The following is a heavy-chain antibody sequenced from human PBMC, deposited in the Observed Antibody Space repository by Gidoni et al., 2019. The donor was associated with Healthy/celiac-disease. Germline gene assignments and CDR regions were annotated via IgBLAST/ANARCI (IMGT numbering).Heavy chain of an antibody. CDR2: INPSVGST. D-gene: IGHD5-18*01. CDR1: GYTFTSYY. CDR3: ARDDTAMAPYGMDV. J-gene: IGHJ6*02. Sequence: VQLVQSGAEVKKPGASVKVSCKASGYTFTSYYMHWVRQAPGQGVEWMGIINPSVGSTSYAQKFQGRVTMTRDTSTRTVYMELSSLRSEDTAVYYCARDDTAMAPYGMDVWGQGTTVTVSS. V-gene: IGHV1-46*01.